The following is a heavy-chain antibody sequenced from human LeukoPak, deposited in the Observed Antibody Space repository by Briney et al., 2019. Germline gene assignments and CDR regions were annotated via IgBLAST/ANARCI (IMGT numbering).Heavy chain of an antibody. CDR3: TSQGVIDY. J-gene: IGHJ4*02. D-gene: IGHD3-16*01. CDR2: IRSKANSYAT. V-gene: IGHV3-73*01. CDR1: GFTFSGSA. Sequence: GGSLTLSCAASGFTFSGSAMHWVRQASGKGLEWVGRIRSKANSYATAYAAAVKGRFTISRDDSKNTAYLQMNSLKTEDTAVYYCTSQGVIDYWGQGTLVTVSS.